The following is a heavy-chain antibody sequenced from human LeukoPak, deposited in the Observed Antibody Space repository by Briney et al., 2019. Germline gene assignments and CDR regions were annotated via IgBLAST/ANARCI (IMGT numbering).Heavy chain of an antibody. J-gene: IGHJ4*02. Sequence: GGSLRLSCAASGFTFSNYAMNWVRQAPGKGLEWVSAISGSGGGTFYADSVKGRFTISRDNAKNSLYLQMNSLRAGDTAIYYCVRDQDEDRGSTTFDRWGQGTLVTVSS. CDR2: ISGSGGGT. D-gene: IGHD1-26*01. CDR3: VRDQDEDRGSTTFDR. V-gene: IGHV3-23*01. CDR1: GFTFSNYA.